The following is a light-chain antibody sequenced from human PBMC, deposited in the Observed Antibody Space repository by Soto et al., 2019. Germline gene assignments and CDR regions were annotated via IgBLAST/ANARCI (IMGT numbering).Light chain of an antibody. Sequence: EIVLTQSPGTLSLSPGERATLSCRASQSVSSSYLAWYQQKPGQAPRLLIYGASSRATGIPDRFSGSGSGTYFTLTISRLEPEDFAVYYCQQYGLEWTFGQGTKVEIK. CDR1: QSVSSSY. CDR3: QQYGLEWT. J-gene: IGKJ1*01. CDR2: GAS. V-gene: IGKV3-20*01.